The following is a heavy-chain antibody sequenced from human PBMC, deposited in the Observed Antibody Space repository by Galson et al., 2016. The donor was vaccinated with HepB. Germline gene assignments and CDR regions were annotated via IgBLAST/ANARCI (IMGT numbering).Heavy chain of an antibody. CDR3: TKGGDNYFDY. D-gene: IGHD5-18*01. CDR1: GFTFSDFY. J-gene: IGHJ4*02. Sequence: SLRLSCAASGFTFSDFYMAWIRQAPGKGLESVSHISSGGRDTNYADSVKGRFTISRDNSKNTLYLQMNSLRAEDTAVYYCTKGGDNYFDYWGQGTLVTVSS. V-gene: IGHV3-11*05. CDR2: ISSGGRDT.